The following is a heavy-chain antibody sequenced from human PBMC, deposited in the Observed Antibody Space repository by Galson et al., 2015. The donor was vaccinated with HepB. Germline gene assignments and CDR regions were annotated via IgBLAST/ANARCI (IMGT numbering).Heavy chain of an antibody. CDR1: GGSISSYY. CDR2: IYYSGST. CDR3: ARDLSPRIAAHRFYYYYGMDV. J-gene: IGHJ6*02. Sequence: ETLSLTCTVSGGSISSYYWSWIRQPPGKGLEWIGYIYYSGSTNYNPSLKSRVTISVDASKNQFSLKLSSVTAADTAVYYCARDLSPRIAAHRFYYYYGMDVWGQGTTVTVSS. D-gene: IGHD6-6*01. V-gene: IGHV4-59*12.